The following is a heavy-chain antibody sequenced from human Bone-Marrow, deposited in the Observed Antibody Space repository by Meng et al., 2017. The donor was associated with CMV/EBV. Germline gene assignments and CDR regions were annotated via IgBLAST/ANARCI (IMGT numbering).Heavy chain of an antibody. CDR2: ISYDGSNK. CDR3: AKDRLVRWLQFDY. Sequence: GGSLRLSCAASGFTFSSYAMHWVRQAPGKGLEWVAVISYDGSNKYYADSVKGRFTISRDNSKNTLYLQMNSLRAEDTAVYYCAKDRLVRWLQFDYWGQGTLVTVSS. CDR1: GFTFSSYA. D-gene: IGHD5-24*01. J-gene: IGHJ4*02. V-gene: IGHV3-30*04.